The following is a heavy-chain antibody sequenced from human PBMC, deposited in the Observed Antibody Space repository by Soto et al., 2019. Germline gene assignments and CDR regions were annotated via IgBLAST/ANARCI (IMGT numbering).Heavy chain of an antibody. CDR1: GFNFKKFA. Sequence: EVQLLESGGGVVQPGGSLRLSCVASGFNFKKFAMAWVRQAAGEGLEWVSGISCCGGSASYADSVKGRFSIARDDSKNTVSLQLNSLSVEDTAQYYCAKADGQQWLIPHLDNWGQGTLVTVS. V-gene: IGHV3-23*01. CDR3: AKADGQQWLIPHLDN. J-gene: IGHJ4*02. CDR2: ISCCGGSA. D-gene: IGHD6-19*01.